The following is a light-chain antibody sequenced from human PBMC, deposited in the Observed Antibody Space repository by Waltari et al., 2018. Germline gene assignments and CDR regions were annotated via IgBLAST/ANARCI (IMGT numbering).Light chain of an antibody. J-gene: IGKJ2*01. CDR2: RVS. CDR1: QSSVNSDVNTL. V-gene: IGKV2-30*01. Sequence: QSSVNSDVNTLLTWYQQRRGQSPRRLIYRVSKRATGIPDRFSGSGSGTDFTLNISRVEPEDIAVYYCMQGAHLPDTFGQGTRLDIK. CDR3: MQGAHLPDT.